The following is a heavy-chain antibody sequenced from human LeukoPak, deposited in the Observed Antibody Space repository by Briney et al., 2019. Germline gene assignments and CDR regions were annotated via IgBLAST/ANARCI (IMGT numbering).Heavy chain of an antibody. V-gene: IGHV3-53*01. J-gene: IGHJ1*01. CDR3: ARDNVYSGTYRGNLHH. Sequence: GGSLRLSCVASGLTVSTNHMTWVRQAPGKGLEWVSAIHSGGNTYYADSVKGRFTISRDNSKNTVYLHMNSLRPEDTALYYCARDNVYSGTYRGNLHHCGQGTLVTVSS. CDR1: GLTVSTNH. CDR2: IHSGGNT. D-gene: IGHD1-26*01.